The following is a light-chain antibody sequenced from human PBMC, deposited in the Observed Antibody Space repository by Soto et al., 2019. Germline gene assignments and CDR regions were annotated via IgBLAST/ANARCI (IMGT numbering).Light chain of an antibody. J-gene: IGKJ3*01. V-gene: IGKV3-11*01. CDR1: QSVSSY. CDR2: DAS. Sequence: EIVLTQSPATLSLSPGERATLSCRASQSVSSYLAWYQQKPGQAPRLLIYDASNRATGIPARFSGSGSGTDFTLTISSLEPEDFAVYYCQQRSNWPPGVTFDPGTKVDIK. CDR3: QQRSNWPPGVT.